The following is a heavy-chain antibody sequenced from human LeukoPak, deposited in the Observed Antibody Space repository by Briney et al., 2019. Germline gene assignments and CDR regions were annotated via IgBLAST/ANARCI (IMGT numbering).Heavy chain of an antibody. Sequence: PGGSLRLSCAASGFTFSSYAMSWVRQAPGKGLECVSAISGSGGSTYYADSVKGRFTISRDNSKNTLYLQMNSLRAEDTAVYYCAKDQGGGSSWYTAWGQGTLVTVSS. CDR1: GFTFSSYA. CDR3: AKDQGGGSSWYTA. J-gene: IGHJ4*02. CDR2: ISGSGGST. V-gene: IGHV3-23*01. D-gene: IGHD6-13*01.